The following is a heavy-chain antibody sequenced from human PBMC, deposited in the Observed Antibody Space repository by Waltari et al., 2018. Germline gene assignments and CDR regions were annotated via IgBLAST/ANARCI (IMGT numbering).Heavy chain of an antibody. V-gene: IGHV1-2*02. Sequence: QVQLVQSGAEVKKPGASVKVSCKASGYTFTGYSMHWVRQAPGQGLEWMGRINPNSGGTKYAQKFRGRVTMTKDTSIITAYMELSRLRSDDTAVYYCARDETLAYCGGYCYWGRYYYYYGMDVWGQGTTVTVSS. CDR3: ARDETLAYCGGYCYWGRYYYYYGMDV. J-gene: IGHJ6*02. D-gene: IGHD2-21*01. CDR2: INPNSGGT. CDR1: GYTFTGYS.